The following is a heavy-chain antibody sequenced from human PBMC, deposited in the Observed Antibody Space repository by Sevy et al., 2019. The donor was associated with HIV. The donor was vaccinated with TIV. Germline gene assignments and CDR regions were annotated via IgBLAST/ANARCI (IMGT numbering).Heavy chain of an antibody. Sequence: GGSLRLSCAASGFTFSSYWMHWVRQGPGKGLVWVSRINSDGSSTSYADSVKGRFTISRDNAKNTVYLQMNSLRAEDTAVYYCARGPDYYDSSGQDAFDIWGQGTMVTVSS. J-gene: IGHJ3*02. CDR3: ARGPDYYDSSGQDAFDI. V-gene: IGHV3-74*01. D-gene: IGHD3-22*01. CDR2: INSDGSST. CDR1: GFTFSSYW.